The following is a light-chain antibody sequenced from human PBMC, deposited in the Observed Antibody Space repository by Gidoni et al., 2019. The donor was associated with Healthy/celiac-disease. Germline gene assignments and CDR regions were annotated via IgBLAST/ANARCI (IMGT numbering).Light chain of an antibody. CDR1: QCIRND. CDR3: LQEYNYPWT. V-gene: IGKV1-6*01. Sequence: AIQLTQSPSSLSASVGDRVTITCRASQCIRNDLGWYQQKSGKAPKLLIYAASSLQSGVPSRFSGSGAGTDFTLTIRSMQPEDFATYYCLQEYNYPWTFGEGTKVEIK. CDR2: AAS. J-gene: IGKJ1*01.